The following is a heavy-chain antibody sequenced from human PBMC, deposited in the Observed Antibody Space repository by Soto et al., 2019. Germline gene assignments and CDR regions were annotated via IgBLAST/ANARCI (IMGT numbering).Heavy chain of an antibody. D-gene: IGHD2-21*02. V-gene: IGHV1-46*02. CDR1: GYTFNSYH. Sequence: QVELVQSGAEVKKPGASVTVSCKESGYTFNSYHMHWVRQAPGQGLEWMGIINTSGGSRSYAQKCQGRVTMTMDTSTSTFYMELSSLRSEDTAVYYCARDISEAYCGGDCYSFDYGGQGTLVTVSS. CDR3: ARDISEAYCGGDCYSFDY. J-gene: IGHJ4*02. CDR2: INTSGGSR.